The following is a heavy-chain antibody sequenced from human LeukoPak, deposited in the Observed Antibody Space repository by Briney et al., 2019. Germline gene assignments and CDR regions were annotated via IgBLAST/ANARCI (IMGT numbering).Heavy chain of an antibody. D-gene: IGHD3-22*01. Sequence: GGSLRLSCAASGFTFSSYAMTWVRQAPGKGLEWVSGITGSGRSTYYADSVKGRFTISRDNSKNTLYLQMNSLRAEDTAVYYCASGGDYYDSSGKGDYWGQGTLVTVSS. CDR1: GFTFSSYA. V-gene: IGHV3-23*01. CDR3: ASGGDYYDSSGKGDY. J-gene: IGHJ4*02. CDR2: ITGSGRST.